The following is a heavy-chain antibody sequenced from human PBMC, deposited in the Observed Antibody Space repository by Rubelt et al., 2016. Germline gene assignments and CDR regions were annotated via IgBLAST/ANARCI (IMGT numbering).Heavy chain of an antibody. V-gene: IGHV3-23*01. CDR2: LSGSGGDT. CDR3: ARLFTQRGYSGYDFYYGMDV. Sequence: NYAMNWVRQAPGKGLEWVSALSGSGGDTFHADSVKGRFTISRDNSKNTLYLQMNNLRAEDTAVYYCARLFTQRGYSGYDFYYGMDVWAKGPRSPSP. D-gene: IGHD5-12*01. CDR1: NYA. J-gene: IGHJ6*02.